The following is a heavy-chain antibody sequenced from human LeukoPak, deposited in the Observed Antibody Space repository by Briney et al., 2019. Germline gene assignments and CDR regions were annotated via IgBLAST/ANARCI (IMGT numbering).Heavy chain of an antibody. CDR2: IYYSGST. D-gene: IGHD1-26*01. Sequence: PPETLSLTCTVSGGSISSYYWSWIRQPPGKGLEWIGYIYYSGSTNYNPSLKSRVTISVDTSKNQFSLKLSSVTAADTAVYYCARREVGFFDYWGQGTLVTVSS. CDR3: ARREVGFFDY. J-gene: IGHJ4*02. V-gene: IGHV4-59*08. CDR1: GGSISSYY.